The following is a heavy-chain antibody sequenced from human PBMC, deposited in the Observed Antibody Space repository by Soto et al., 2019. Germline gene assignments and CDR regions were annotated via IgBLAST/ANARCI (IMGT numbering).Heavy chain of an antibody. CDR3: AKDGDDFWSGTYFDY. D-gene: IGHD3-3*01. CDR1: GFTFSSYA. J-gene: IGHJ4*02. V-gene: IGHV3-23*01. Sequence: EVQLLESGGGLVQPGGSLRLSCAAYGFTFSSYAMSWVRQAPGKGLEWVSAISGSGGSTYYADSVKGRFTISRDNSKNTLYLQMNSLRAEDTAVYYCAKDGDDFWSGTYFDYWGQGTLVTVSS. CDR2: ISGSGGST.